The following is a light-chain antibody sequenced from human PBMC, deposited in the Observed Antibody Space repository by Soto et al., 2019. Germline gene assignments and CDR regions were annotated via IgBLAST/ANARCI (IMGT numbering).Light chain of an antibody. J-gene: IGLJ1*01. CDR1: SNDFGGYNY. CDR2: DVT. Sequence: QSVLTQPASVSGSPGQSIAISCTGTSNDFGGYNYVSWYQQHPVKAPQLIIYDVTNRPSGVSDRFSGSKSGNTAPLTISGLQAEDEADYYCSSYTSSSTPYVFGTGTKVTVL. V-gene: IGLV2-14*01. CDR3: SSYTSSSTPYV.